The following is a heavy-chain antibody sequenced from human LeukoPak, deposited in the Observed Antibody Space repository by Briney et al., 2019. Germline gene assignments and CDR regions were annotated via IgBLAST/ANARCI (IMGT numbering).Heavy chain of an antibody. V-gene: IGHV4-59*01. CDR3: ARGRWLPTLTWYFDL. D-gene: IGHD5-24*01. CDR2: IYYSGST. Sequence: SETLSLTCTVSGVSISSYYWSWIRQPPGKGLEWIGYIYYSGSTNYNPSLKSRVTISVDTSKNQFSLKLSSVTAADTAVYYCARGRWLPTLTWYFDLWGRGTLVTVSS. CDR1: GVSISSYY. J-gene: IGHJ2*01.